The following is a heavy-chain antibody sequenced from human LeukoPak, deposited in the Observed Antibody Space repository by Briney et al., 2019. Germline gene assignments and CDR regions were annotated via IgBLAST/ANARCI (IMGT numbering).Heavy chain of an antibody. CDR1: GFTFSSYS. V-gene: IGHV3-7*01. Sequence: GGSLRLSCAASGFTFSSYSMNWVRQAPGKGLEWVANIKQDGSEKYYVDSVKGRFTISRDNAKNSLYLQMNSLRAEDTAVYYCARDTLSRYYYDSSGNFHFDYWGQGTLVTVSS. CDR2: IKQDGSEK. J-gene: IGHJ4*02. D-gene: IGHD3-22*01. CDR3: ARDTLSRYYYDSSGNFHFDY.